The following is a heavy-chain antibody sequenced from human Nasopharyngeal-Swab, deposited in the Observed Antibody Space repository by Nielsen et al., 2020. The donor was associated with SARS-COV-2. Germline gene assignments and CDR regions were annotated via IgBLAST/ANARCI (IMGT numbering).Heavy chain of an antibody. CDR2: IGTAGDT. CDR3: ARDRVDSSSWGYYYYGMDV. D-gene: IGHD6-13*01. V-gene: IGHV3-13*01. Sequence: GESLKISCAASGFTVSSYDMHWVRQATGKGLEWVSAIGTAGDTYYPGSVKGRFTISRENAKNSLYLQMNSLRAGDTAVYYCARDRVDSSSWGYYYYGMDVWGQGTTVTVSS. CDR1: GFTVSSYD. J-gene: IGHJ6*02.